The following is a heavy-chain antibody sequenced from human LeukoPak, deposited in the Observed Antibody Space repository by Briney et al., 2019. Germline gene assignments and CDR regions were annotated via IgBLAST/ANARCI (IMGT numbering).Heavy chain of an antibody. Sequence: SETLSLTCTVSGGSISSGSYYWSWIRQPAGKGLEWIGRIYTSGSTNYNPSLKSRVTISVDTSKNQFPLKLSSVTAADTAVYYCAREEGGYNYADLYYFDYWGQGTLVTVSS. CDR3: AREEGGYNYADLYYFDY. V-gene: IGHV4-61*02. CDR1: GGSISSGSYY. D-gene: IGHD5-24*01. CDR2: IYTSGST. J-gene: IGHJ4*02.